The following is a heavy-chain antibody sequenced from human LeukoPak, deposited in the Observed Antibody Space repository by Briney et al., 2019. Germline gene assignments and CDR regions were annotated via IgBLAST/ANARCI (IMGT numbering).Heavy chain of an antibody. CDR1: GGSFSGYY. V-gene: IGHV4-34*01. D-gene: IGHD5-18*01. CDR3: ARGPSKWIQLLLPRYFDY. CDR2: INHSGST. J-gene: IGHJ4*02. Sequence: PSETLSLTCAVYGGSFSGYYWSWIRQPPGNGLEWIGEINHSGSTNYNPSLKSRVTISVDTSKNQFSLKLSSVTAADTAVYYCARGPSKWIQLLLPRYFDYWGQGTLVTVSS.